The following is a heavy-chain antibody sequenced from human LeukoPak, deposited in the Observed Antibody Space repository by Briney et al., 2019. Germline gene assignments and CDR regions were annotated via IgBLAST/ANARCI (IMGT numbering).Heavy chain of an antibody. CDR1: GYTFTSYG. J-gene: IGHJ4*02. CDR2: ISAYNGNT. CDR3: ARDSVVRGVIRPSDY. D-gene: IGHD3-10*01. Sequence: GASVKVSCKASGYTFTSYGISWVRQAPGQGLEWMGWISAYNGNTNYAQKLQGRVTMTTDTSTGTAYMELRSLRSDDTAVYYCARDSVVRGVIRPSDYWGQGTLVTVSS. V-gene: IGHV1-18*01.